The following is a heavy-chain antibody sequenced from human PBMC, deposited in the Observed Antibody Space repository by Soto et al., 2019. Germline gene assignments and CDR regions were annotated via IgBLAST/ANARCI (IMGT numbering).Heavy chain of an antibody. CDR2: ISSSSSTI. J-gene: IGHJ3*02. CDR3: ARDSKVGGVIMPVAFDI. V-gene: IGHV3-48*01. CDR1: GFTFSSYS. D-gene: IGHD3-10*01. Sequence: GGSLRLSCAASGFTFSSYSMNWVRQAPGKGLEWVSYISSSSSTIYYADSVKGRFTISRDNAKNSLYLQMNSLRAEDTAVYYCARDSKVGGVIMPVAFDIWGQGTMVTVS.